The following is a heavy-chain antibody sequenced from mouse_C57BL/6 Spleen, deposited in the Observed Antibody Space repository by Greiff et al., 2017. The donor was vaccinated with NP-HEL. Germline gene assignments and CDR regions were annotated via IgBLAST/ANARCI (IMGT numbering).Heavy chain of an antibody. V-gene: IGHV10-1*01. Sequence: EVKVVESGGGLVQPKGSLKLSCAASGFSFNTYAMNWVRQAPGKGLEWVARIRSKSNNYATYYADSVKDRFTISRDDSESMLYLQMNNLKTEDTAMYYCVRGGKTVVADWYFDVWGTGTTVTVSS. CDR2: IRSKSNNYAT. CDR3: VRGGKTVVADWYFDV. D-gene: IGHD1-1*01. CDR1: GFSFNTYA. J-gene: IGHJ1*03.